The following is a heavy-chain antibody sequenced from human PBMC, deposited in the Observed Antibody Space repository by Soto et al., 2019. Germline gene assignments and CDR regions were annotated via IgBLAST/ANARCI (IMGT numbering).Heavy chain of an antibody. CDR1: GGSFSDHY. J-gene: IGHJ4*02. V-gene: IGHV4-34*01. D-gene: IGHD3-10*01. Sequence: SETLSLTCAVSGGSFSDHYLTWIRQPPDKGMEWIGEIHHSGRSHYNPSFKSRATISLDTSKNQFSLHLRSVTAADTALYYCARAPLIKSAEVKSFVDFWGQGTLVTVPS. CDR2: IHHSGRS. CDR3: ARAPLIKSAEVKSFVDF.